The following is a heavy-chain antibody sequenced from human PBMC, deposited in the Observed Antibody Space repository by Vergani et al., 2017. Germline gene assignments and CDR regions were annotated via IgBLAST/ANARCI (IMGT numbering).Heavy chain of an antibody. CDR3: AKEGVEKDAFDI. J-gene: IGHJ3*02. CDR2: ISWNSGSI. V-gene: IGHV3-9*01. CDR1: GFTFDDYA. Sequence: EVQLVESGGGLVQPGRSLRLSCAASGFTFDDYAMHWVRQAPGKGLEWVSGISWNSGSIGYADSAKGRFTISRDNAKNSLYLQMNSLRAEDTALYYCAKEGVEKDAFDIWGQGTMVTVSS. D-gene: IGHD3-3*01.